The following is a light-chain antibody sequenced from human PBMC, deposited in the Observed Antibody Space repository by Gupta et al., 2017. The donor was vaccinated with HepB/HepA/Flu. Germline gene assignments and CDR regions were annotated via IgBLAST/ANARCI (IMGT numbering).Light chain of an antibody. CDR1: QSVNSY. V-gene: IGKV3-11*01. CDR3: QHRGT. J-gene: IGKJ1*01. Sequence: EVVLTQSPATLSLSPGERATLSCRASQSVNSYLAWYQQRPGQAPRLLLYRASSRATGIQDRFMGSGSGTDFTRTISSLEPEDFAGYYGQHRGTFGQGTKVEIK. CDR2: RAS.